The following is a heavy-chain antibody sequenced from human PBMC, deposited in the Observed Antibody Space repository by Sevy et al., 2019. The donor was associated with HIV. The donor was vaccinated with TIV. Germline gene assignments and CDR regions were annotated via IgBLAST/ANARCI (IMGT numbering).Heavy chain of an antibody. CDR1: GFTFSSYA. J-gene: IGHJ4*02. D-gene: IGHD2-2*01. V-gene: IGHV3-23*01. CDR2: ISGNGGYT. CDR3: AKGSTSWSEVGYFDY. Sequence: GGSLRLSCAASGFTFSSYAMSWVRQAPGKGLEWVSVISGNGGYTYYADSVKGRFTISRDTSKNTLYLQMNSLRAEDTAVYYCAKGSTSWSEVGYFDYWGQGTLVTVSS.